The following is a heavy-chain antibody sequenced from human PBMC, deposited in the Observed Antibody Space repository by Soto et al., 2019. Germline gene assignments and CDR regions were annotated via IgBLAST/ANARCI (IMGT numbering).Heavy chain of an antibody. D-gene: IGHD3-16*01. CDR2: IYYSGST. CDR3: ARVRADGGFDTGWFDP. Sequence: SETLSLTCTVSGGSISSYYWSWIRQPPGKGLEWIGYIYYSGSTNYNPSLKSRVTISVDTSKNQFSLKLSSVTAADTAVYYCARVRADGGFDTGWFDPWGQGTLVTVSS. J-gene: IGHJ5*02. V-gene: IGHV4-59*01. CDR1: GGSISSYY.